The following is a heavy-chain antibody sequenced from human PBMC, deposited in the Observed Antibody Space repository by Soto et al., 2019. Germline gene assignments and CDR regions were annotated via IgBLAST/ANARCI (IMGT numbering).Heavy chain of an antibody. D-gene: IGHD6-6*01. V-gene: IGHV3-66*01. Sequence: EVQLVESGGGLVQPGGSLRLSCAASGFSVSNNYMTWVRQAPGKGLEWVSVIYSDGSTYYADSVKGRFTISRDDDLYFQMNDLRAEDTALYYCASTSRGPTPQWHFDLWGRGTLVTVSS. CDR2: IYSDGST. J-gene: IGHJ2*01. CDR3: ASTSRGPTPQWHFDL. CDR1: GFSVSNNY.